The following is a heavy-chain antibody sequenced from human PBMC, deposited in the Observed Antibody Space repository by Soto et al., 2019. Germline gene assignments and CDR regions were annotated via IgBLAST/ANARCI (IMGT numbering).Heavy chain of an antibody. Sequence: EVQLVESGGGLVQPGGSLRLSCTASGFIVSNTYVNWVRQAPGKGLEWVSVISNRGDTHYADSVRGRFSLSRDISDNTXXXXXXNXXVXXTAVYYCAREPRYCRGGSCSITGDAYDIWGQGTMVTVSS. D-gene: IGHD2-15*01. J-gene: IGHJ3*02. CDR2: ISNRGDT. CDR1: GFIVSNTY. CDR3: AREPRYCRGGSCSITGDAYDI. V-gene: IGHV3-66*01.